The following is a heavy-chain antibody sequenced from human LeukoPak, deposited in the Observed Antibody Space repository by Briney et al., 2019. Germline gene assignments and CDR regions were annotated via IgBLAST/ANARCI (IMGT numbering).Heavy chain of an antibody. Sequence: PGGSLRLSCAAPGFIFGNYAIHWVRQAPGKGLEWVSLISGDGGNTFYADSVKGRFTISRDNSKNSLSLQMSSLRSEDTALYYCARESETSGWYDYWGQGTLVTVSS. D-gene: IGHD6-19*01. CDR3: ARESETSGWYDY. V-gene: IGHV3-43*02. CDR2: ISGDGGNT. J-gene: IGHJ4*02. CDR1: GFIFGNYA.